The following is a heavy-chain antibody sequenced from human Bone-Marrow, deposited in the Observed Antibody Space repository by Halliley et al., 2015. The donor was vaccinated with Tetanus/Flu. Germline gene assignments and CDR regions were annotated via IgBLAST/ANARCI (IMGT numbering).Heavy chain of an antibody. V-gene: IGHV4-4*02. CDR2: IYHRGKK. CDR1: GGSISGYEW. Sequence: GLVKPSGTLSLTCAVSGGSISGYEWWSWVRQSPGKGLEWLAGIYHRGKKNYNPSVKSRLPISVDKSKKEFSLNLTSVTAADTAVYYCARGGARRHYASSATGVFDYWGQGTLVTVSS. CDR3: ARGGARRHYASSATGVFDY. D-gene: IGHD3-22*01. J-gene: IGHJ4*02.